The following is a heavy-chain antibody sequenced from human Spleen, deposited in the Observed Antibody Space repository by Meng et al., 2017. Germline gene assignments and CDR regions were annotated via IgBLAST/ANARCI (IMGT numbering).Heavy chain of an antibody. CDR3: ARGRTTMAHDFDC. CDR1: GGSFSGYN. D-gene: IGHD4-11*01. Sequence: QVPPKQWGAGLFTPSETLSLACAVCGGSFSGYNWSWIRQPPGKGLEWIGEINHSGSTNYTPSLKSRVTISVDTSKNQFSLKLSTVTAADTAVYSCARGRTTMAHDFDCWGQGTLVTVSS. CDR2: INHSGST. V-gene: IGHV4-34*01. J-gene: IGHJ4*02.